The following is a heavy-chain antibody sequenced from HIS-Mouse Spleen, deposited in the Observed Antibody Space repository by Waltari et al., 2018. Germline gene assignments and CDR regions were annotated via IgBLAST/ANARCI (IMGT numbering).Heavy chain of an antibody. D-gene: IGHD6-19*01. Sequence: QVTLRESGPALVKPTQTLTLTCTFSGFSLSTSGMCASWIRQPPGKALEWLARIDWDDDKYYSTSLKTRLTISKDTSKNQVVLTTTNMDPVETATYYCARIAEGYRSGWYAFDYWGQGTLVTVSS. J-gene: IGHJ4*02. CDR1: GFSLSTSGMC. V-gene: IGHV2-70*15. CDR2: IDWDDDK. CDR3: ARIAEGYRSGWYAFDY.